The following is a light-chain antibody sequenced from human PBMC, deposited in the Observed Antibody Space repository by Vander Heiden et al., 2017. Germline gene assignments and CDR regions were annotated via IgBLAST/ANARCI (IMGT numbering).Light chain of an antibody. CDR3: SSYTTSSTQV. Sequence: QSALTQPASVSGSPGQSITIPSAGPSSDVGNDNYFSSFHQHPGKPPKLVIYDVTNRPSGVSNRFSGAKSGNTASLTISGLQPEDEADYYCSSYTTSSTQVFGTGTKVTVL. J-gene: IGLJ1*01. CDR2: DVT. V-gene: IGLV2-14*03. CDR1: SSDVGNDNY.